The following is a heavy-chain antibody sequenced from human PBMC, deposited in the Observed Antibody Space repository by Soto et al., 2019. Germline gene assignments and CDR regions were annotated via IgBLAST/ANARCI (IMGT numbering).Heavy chain of an antibody. Sequence: EVQLLESGGGLVQPGGSLRLSCAASGFTFSSYAMSWVRQAPGKGLEWVSAISGRGGSTYYADSVMGLFTISRDNSKNSQYLQMNSLRAEDTAVYYCAKVCGDYVDWFDPWGQGTLVTVSS. J-gene: IGHJ5*02. D-gene: IGHD4-17*01. CDR1: GFTFSSYA. V-gene: IGHV3-23*01. CDR3: AKVCGDYVDWFDP. CDR2: ISGRGGST.